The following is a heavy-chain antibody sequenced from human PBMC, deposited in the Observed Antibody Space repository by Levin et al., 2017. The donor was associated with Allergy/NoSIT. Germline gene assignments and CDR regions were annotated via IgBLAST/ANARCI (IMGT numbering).Heavy chain of an antibody. CDR3: ATPALTIPGTGDAFDI. D-gene: IGHD3-3*01. Sequence: SETLSLTCTVSGGSISSSSYYWGWIRQPPGKGLEWIGSIYYSGSTYYNPSLKSRVTISVDTSKNQFSLKLSSVTAADTAVYYCATPALTIPGTGDAFDIWGQGTMVTVSS. J-gene: IGHJ3*02. CDR2: IYYSGST. V-gene: IGHV4-39*01. CDR1: GGSISSSSYY.